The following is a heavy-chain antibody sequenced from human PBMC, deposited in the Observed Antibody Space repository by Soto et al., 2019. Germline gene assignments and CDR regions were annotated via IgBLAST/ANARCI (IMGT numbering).Heavy chain of an antibody. D-gene: IGHD2-15*01. J-gene: IGHJ6*02. CDR2: ISGSGGST. Sequence: EVQLLESGGGLVQPGGSLRLSCAASGFTFSSYAMSWVRQAPGKGLEWVSAISGSGGSTYYADSVKGRFTISRDNSKNTLYLQVHSLRAEDTAVYYCAKETVVGDYYYGMDVWGQGTTVTVSS. V-gene: IGHV3-23*01. CDR3: AKETVVGDYYYGMDV. CDR1: GFTFSSYA.